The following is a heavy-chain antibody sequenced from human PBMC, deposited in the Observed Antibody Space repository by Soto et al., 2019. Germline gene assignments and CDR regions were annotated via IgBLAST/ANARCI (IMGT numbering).Heavy chain of an antibody. CDR3: ARGRIAAPRHSWFDP. D-gene: IGHD6-6*01. CDR1: GYTFTSYY. Sequence: RASVKVSCKASGYTFTSYYMHWVRQAPGQGLEWMGIINPSGGSTSYAQKFQGRVTMTRDTSTSTVYMELSSLRSEDTAVYYCARGRIAAPRHSWFDPWGQGTLVTVSS. CDR2: INPSGGST. J-gene: IGHJ5*02. V-gene: IGHV1-46*01.